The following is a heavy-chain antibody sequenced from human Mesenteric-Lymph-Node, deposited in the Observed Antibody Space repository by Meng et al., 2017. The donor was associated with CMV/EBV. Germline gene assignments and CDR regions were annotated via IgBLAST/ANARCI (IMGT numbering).Heavy chain of an antibody. CDR2: IYPGDSNT. J-gene: IGHJ3*02. D-gene: IGHD4-17*01. Sequence: GGSLRLSCKASGYDFTTYWIGWMRQMPGKGLEWMGMIYPGDSNTKYSPSFEGQVIMSADRSINTAYLQLSSLKASDTAIYYCARPTAGFPHGFDIWGQGTMVTVSS. CDR1: GYDFTTYW. CDR3: ARPTAGFPHGFDI. V-gene: IGHV5-51*01.